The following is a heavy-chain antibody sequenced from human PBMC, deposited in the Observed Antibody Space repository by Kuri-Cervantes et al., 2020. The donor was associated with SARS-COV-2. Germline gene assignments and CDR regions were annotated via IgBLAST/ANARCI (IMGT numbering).Heavy chain of an antibody. Sequence: ASVKVSCKASGYTFTSYDINWVRQATGQGLEWMGWKNPNSGNTGYAQKFQGRVTMTRNTSISTAYMELSSLRSEDTAVYYCARSRVLQLWFGELYYWGQGTLVTVSS. J-gene: IGHJ4*02. CDR2: KNPNSGNT. V-gene: IGHV1-8*02. CDR1: GYTFTSYD. D-gene: IGHD3-10*01. CDR3: ARSRVLQLWFGELYY.